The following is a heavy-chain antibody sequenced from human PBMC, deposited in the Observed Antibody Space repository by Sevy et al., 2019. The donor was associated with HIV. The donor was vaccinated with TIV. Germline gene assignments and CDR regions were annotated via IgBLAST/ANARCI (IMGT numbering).Heavy chain of an antibody. D-gene: IGHD3-3*01. V-gene: IGHV3-9*01. CDR2: ISWNSGTI. J-gene: IGHJ4*02. Sequence: GGSLRLSCAASGFSFGDYAMHWVRQVPGEGLEWVSGISWNSGTIGYADSVKGRFTISRDNAKNLLYLQMNNLRVEDTAIYYCARDFTIFGVVSGIDYWGQGNLVTVSS. CDR1: GFSFGDYA. CDR3: ARDFTIFGVVSGIDY.